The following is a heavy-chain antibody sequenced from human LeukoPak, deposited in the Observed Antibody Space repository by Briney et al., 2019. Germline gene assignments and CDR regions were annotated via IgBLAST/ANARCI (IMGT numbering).Heavy chain of an antibody. J-gene: IGHJ4*02. Sequence: GGSLRLSCAASGFTFTTYTMNWVRQAPGKGLEWVSSISSSSSYIYYADSVKGRFTISRDNAKNSLYLQMNSLRAEDTAVYYCARVSEAMAFDYWGQGTLVTVSS. V-gene: IGHV3-21*01. D-gene: IGHD5-18*01. CDR1: GFTFTTYT. CDR2: ISSSSSYI. CDR3: ARVSEAMAFDY.